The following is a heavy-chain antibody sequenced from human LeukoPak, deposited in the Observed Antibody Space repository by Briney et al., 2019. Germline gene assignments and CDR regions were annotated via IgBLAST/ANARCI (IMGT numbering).Heavy chain of an antibody. D-gene: IGHD3-3*01. CDR3: AKGGSMEWVGPDFDY. CDR1: GFTFSSYA. Sequence: TGGSLRLSCAASGFTFSSYAMSWVRQAPGKGLEWVSAISGSGGSTYYADSVKGRFTISRDNSKNTLYLQMNSLRAEDTAVYYCAKGGSMEWVGPDFDYWGQGTLVTVSS. J-gene: IGHJ4*02. V-gene: IGHV3-23*01. CDR2: ISGSGGST.